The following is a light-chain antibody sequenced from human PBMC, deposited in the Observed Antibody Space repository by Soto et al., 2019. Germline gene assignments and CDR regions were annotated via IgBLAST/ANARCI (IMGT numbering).Light chain of an antibody. V-gene: IGLV2-8*01. CDR1: GSDVGTYNF. CDR3: RSYTGDRHFYV. J-gene: IGLJ1*01. CDR2: EVT. Sequence: QSALTQPPSASGSPGQSVSISCTGTGSDVGTYNFVSWYQQHPGKAPKLLIYEVTKRPSGVPDRFSGSKSGNTASLTVSGLQAEEEAEYFCRSYTGDRHFYVFGTGNKVTVL.